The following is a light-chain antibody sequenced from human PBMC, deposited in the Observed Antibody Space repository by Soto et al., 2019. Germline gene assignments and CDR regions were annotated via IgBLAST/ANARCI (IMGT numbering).Light chain of an antibody. CDR1: QSINSD. CDR3: QQYSISPIT. J-gene: IGKJ5*01. CDR2: RAS. Sequence: EIVMTQSSATLSVSPGERVILSCRASQSINSDLAWYQQKPGQAPRLLIYRASNRATGIPDRVSGSGSGTDFTLTIYRLEPEDIAVYYCQQYSISPITFGQGKRLEI. V-gene: IGKV3D-15*02.